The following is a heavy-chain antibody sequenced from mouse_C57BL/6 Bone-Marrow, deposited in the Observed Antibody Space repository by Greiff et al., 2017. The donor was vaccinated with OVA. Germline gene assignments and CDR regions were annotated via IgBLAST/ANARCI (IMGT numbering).Heavy chain of an antibody. J-gene: IGHJ3*01. CDR2: ILPGSGST. CDR3: SNNRLRRAWFAY. V-gene: IGHV1-9*01. Sequence: QVQLQQSGAELMKPGASVKLSCKATGYTFTGYWIEWVKQRPGHGLEWIGEILPGSGSTNYNEKFKGKATFTADTSSNTAYFQLSSLTTEDSAIYILSNNRLRRAWFAYWGQGILVTVSA. CDR1: GYTFTGYW. D-gene: IGHD2-12*01.